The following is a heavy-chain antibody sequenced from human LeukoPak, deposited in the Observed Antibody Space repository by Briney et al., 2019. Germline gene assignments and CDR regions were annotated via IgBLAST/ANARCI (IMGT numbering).Heavy chain of an antibody. V-gene: IGHV4-34*01. J-gene: IGHJ4*02. Sequence: PSETLSLTCAVYGGSFSGYYWSWIRQPPGKGLEWIGEINHSGSTNYNPSLKSRVTISVDTSKNQFSLKLSSVTAADTAVYYCASGITIFGVVYWGQGTLVTVSS. D-gene: IGHD3-3*01. CDR1: GGSFSGYY. CDR3: ASGITIFGVVY. CDR2: INHSGST.